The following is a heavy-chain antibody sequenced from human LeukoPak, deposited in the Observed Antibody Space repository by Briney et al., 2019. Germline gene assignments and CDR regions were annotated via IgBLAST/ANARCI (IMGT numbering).Heavy chain of an antibody. V-gene: IGHV1-18*01. CDR1: GYTFTSYG. CDR3: AREKYYDSSGYTLYYFDY. Sequence: ASVKVSCKASGYTFTSYGISWVRQAPGQGLEWMGWISAYNGNTNYAQKLQGRVTMTTDTSTSTAYMELRSLRSDDTAVYYCAREKYYDSSGYTLYYFDYWGQGTLVTVSS. D-gene: IGHD3-22*01. J-gene: IGHJ4*02. CDR2: ISAYNGNT.